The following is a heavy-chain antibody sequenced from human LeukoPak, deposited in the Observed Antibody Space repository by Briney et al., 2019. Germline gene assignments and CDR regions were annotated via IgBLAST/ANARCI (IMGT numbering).Heavy chain of an antibody. J-gene: IGHJ4*02. D-gene: IGHD1-26*01. CDR2: ISSSGSTI. CDR3: ARGVQGSQGVN. CDR1: GFTFSSYE. V-gene: IGHV3-48*03. Sequence: GGSLRLSCAASGFTFSSYEMNWVRQAPGKGLEWVSYISSSGSTIYYADSVKGRFTISRDNAKNPLYLQMNSLRAEDTAVYYCARGVQGSQGVNWGQGTLVTVSS.